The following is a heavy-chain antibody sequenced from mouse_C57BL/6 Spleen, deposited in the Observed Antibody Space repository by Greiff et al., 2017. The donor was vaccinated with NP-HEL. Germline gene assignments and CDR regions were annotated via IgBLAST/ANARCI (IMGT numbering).Heavy chain of an antibody. J-gene: IGHJ3*01. CDR3: TAPDYSNYVRFAY. CDR2: IRLKSDNYAT. Sequence: EVKLVESGGGLVQPGGSMKLSCVASGFTFSNYWMNWVRQSPEKGLEWVAQIRLKSDNYATHYAESVKGRFTISRDDSKSSVYLQMNNLRAEDTGIYYCTAPDYSNYVRFAYWGQGTLVTVSA. V-gene: IGHV6-3*01. CDR1: GFTFSNYW. D-gene: IGHD2-5*01.